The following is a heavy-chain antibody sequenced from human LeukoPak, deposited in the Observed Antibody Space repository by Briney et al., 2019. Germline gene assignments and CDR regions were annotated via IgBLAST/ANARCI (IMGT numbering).Heavy chain of an antibody. Sequence: SVKVSCKASGFTFTSSAMQWVRQARGQRLEWIGWIVVGSGNTNYAQKFQERVTITRDMSTSTAYMELSSLRSEDTAVYYCAARSGYDRYYYMDVWGKGTTVTVSS. D-gene: IGHD5-12*01. J-gene: IGHJ6*03. CDR3: AARSGYDRYYYMDV. V-gene: IGHV1-58*02. CDR2: IVVGSGNT. CDR1: GFTFTSSA.